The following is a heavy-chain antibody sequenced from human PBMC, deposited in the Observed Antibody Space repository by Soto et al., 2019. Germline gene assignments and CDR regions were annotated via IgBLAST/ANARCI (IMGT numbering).Heavy chain of an antibody. J-gene: IGHJ6*03. D-gene: IGHD4-4*01. Sequence: PSETLSLTCTVSGGSISSYYWSWIRQPPGKGLEWIGYIYYSGSTNYNPSLKSRVTISVDTSKNQFSLKLSSVTAADTAVYYCARSLTTGPHYYYYMDVWGKGTTVT. CDR3: ARSLTTGPHYYYYMDV. CDR1: GGSISSYY. CDR2: IYYSGST. V-gene: IGHV4-59*01.